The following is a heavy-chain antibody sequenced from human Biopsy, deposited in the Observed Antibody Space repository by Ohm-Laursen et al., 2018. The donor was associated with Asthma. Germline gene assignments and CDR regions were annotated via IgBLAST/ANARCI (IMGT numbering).Heavy chain of an antibody. Sequence: TLSLTCVVYGGSFSSNYWSWIRQTPGKGLERLGDTHHSGYTNYNPSLSSRLTLSVDTSKNQFSLRLTSVTAADTAVYYCARGSSSRLSQWELLVSGGKRAHSYYGMDVWGQGTTVTVSS. CDR2: THHSGYT. CDR1: GGSFSSNY. J-gene: IGHJ6*02. CDR3: ARGSSSRLSQWELLVSGGKRAHSYYGMDV. D-gene: IGHD1-26*01. V-gene: IGHV4-34*01.